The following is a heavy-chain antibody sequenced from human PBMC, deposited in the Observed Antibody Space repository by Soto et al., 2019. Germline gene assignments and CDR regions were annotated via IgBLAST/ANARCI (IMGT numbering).Heavy chain of an antibody. V-gene: IGHV1-18*01. J-gene: IGHJ3*02. CDR1: GYTFTSYG. D-gene: IGHD3-9*01. CDR3: ARDRGGDVLRYFDWLRAVGAFDI. Sequence: ASVKVSCKASGYTFTSYGISWVRQAPGQGLEWMGWISAYNGNTNYAQKLQGRVTVATDTSTSTAYMELRSLRSDDTAVYYCARDRGGDVLRYFDWLRAVGAFDIWGQGTMVTVSS. CDR2: ISAYNGNT.